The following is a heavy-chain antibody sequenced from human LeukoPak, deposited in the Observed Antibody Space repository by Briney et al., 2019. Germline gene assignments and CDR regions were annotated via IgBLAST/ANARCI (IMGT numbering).Heavy chain of an antibody. CDR2: TSRSGDTT. D-gene: IGHD3-10*01. J-gene: IGHJ4*02. CDR1: GFTFSSYA. Sequence: GGSLRLSCAASGFTFSSYAMSWVRQAPGKGLEWVSATSRSGDTTYYADSVKGCFTISRDNSKNTLYLQMNSLRAEDTAVYYCAKAAHYYGSGIYYPFDYWGQGTLVTVSS. CDR3: AKAAHYYGSGIYYPFDY. V-gene: IGHV3-23*01.